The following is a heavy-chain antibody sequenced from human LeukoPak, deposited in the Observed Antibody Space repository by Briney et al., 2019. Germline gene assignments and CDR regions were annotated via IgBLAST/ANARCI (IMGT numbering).Heavy chain of an antibody. J-gene: IGHJ5*02. CDR3: AGGEYGNGHSYNWFDP. D-gene: IGHD2/OR15-2a*01. CDR1: GGTFSSYA. V-gene: IGHV1-69*05. Sequence: SVKVSCKASGGTFSSYAISWVRQAPGQGLEWMGGIIPIFGTANYAQKFQGRVTITTDESTSTAYMELSSLRSEDTAVYYCAGGEYGNGHSYNWFDPWGQGTLVTVSS. CDR2: IIPIFGTA.